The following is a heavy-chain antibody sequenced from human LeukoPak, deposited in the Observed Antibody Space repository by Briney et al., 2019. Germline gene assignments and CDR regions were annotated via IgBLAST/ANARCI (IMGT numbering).Heavy chain of an antibody. Sequence: GGSLSLSCAASGFTFSNAWMRWVRQAPGKGVAWVAVISYDGSNKYYADSVKGRFTISRDNSKNTLYLQMNSLRGEDTAVYYCARDGRTLEYQLLYCFDYWGQGTLVTVSS. CDR2: ISYDGSNK. CDR1: GFTFSNAW. V-gene: IGHV3-30-3*01. J-gene: IGHJ4*02. D-gene: IGHD2-2*02. CDR3: ARDGRTLEYQLLYCFDY.